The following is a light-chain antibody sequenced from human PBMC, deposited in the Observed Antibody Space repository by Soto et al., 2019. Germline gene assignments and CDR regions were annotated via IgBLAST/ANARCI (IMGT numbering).Light chain of an antibody. CDR2: EVS. CDR1: SSDVGSYNF. J-gene: IGLJ1*01. Sequence: QSVLTQRASVSGSPGQSITISCTGASSDVGSYNFVSWYQQLPGKAPKLMIYEVSNRPSGVSNRFSGSKSGNTASLTISGLQAEDEADYYRSSYTTSSNYVFGSGTKVTVL. CDR3: SSYTTSSNYV. V-gene: IGLV2-14*01.